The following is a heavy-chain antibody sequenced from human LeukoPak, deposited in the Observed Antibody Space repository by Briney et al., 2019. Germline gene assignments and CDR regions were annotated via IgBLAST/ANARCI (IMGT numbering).Heavy chain of an antibody. J-gene: IGHJ6*02. V-gene: IGHV4-59*01. CDR3: ARFGDYGDYALYYGMDV. D-gene: IGHD4-17*01. CDR1: GGSISSYY. Sequence: SETLSLTCTVSGGSISSYYWSWIRQPPGKGLEWIGYIYYSGSTNYNPSLKSRVTISVDTSKNQFSLKLSSVTAADTAVYYCARFGDYGDYALYYGMDVWGQGTTVTVSS. CDR2: IYYSGST.